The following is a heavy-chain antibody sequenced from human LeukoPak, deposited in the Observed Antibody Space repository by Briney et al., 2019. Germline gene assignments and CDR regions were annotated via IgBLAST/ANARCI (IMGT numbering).Heavy chain of an antibody. Sequence: SETLSLTCTVSGASISTYYWSWIRQPAGKGLEWIGRMYNTGSTNYNPSLKSRVTVSVDTSKNQLSLRLSSVTAADTAVYYCARDNGGDYWYSDIWGRSTLVTVSS. CDR2: MYNTGST. CDR3: ARDNGGDYWYSDI. D-gene: IGHD2-21*01. CDR1: GASISTYY. J-gene: IGHJ2*01. V-gene: IGHV4-4*07.